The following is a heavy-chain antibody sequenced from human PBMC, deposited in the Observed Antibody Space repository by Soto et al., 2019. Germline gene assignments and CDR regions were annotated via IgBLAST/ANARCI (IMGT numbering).Heavy chain of an antibody. D-gene: IGHD5-18*01. V-gene: IGHV4-4*02. Sequence: ETLSLTCAVSGGSISSSNWWSWVRQPPGKGLEWIGEIYHSGSTNYNPSLKSRVTISVDKSKNQFSLKLSSVTAADSALYYCGKDFDLDGYSYYIDHWGQGTLVTVSS. CDR3: GKDFDLDGYSYYIDH. J-gene: IGHJ4*02. CDR2: IYHSGST. CDR1: GGSISSSNW.